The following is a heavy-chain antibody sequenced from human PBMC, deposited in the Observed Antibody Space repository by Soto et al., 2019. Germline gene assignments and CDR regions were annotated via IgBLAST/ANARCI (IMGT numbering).Heavy chain of an antibody. CDR2: ISGSGGST. V-gene: IGHV3-23*01. Sequence: PGGSLGLYCAASGVTFSSYAMSWVRQAPGKGLEWVSAISGSGGSTYYADSVKGRFTISRDNSKNTLYLQMNSLRAEDTAVYYCAKDEVLTYYYDSSGYWGQGTLVTVSS. CDR3: AKDEVLTYYYDSSGY. D-gene: IGHD3-22*01. CDR1: GVTFSSYA. J-gene: IGHJ4*02.